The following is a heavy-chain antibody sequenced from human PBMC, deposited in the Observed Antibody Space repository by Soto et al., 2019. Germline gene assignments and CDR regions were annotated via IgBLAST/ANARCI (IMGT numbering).Heavy chain of an antibody. V-gene: IGHV1-18*01. D-gene: IGHD3-3*01. CDR2: ISAYNGNT. CDR1: GYTLTRCW. J-gene: IGHJ5*02. CDR3: ARDKDDFWSGYSNDGFDP. Sequence: APMEVSCQSSGYTLTRCWISWVRQAPGQGVEWMGWISAYNGNTNYAQKLQGRVTMTTDTSTSTAYMELRSLRSDDTAVYYCARDKDDFWSGYSNDGFDPWGQGTLVTVSS.